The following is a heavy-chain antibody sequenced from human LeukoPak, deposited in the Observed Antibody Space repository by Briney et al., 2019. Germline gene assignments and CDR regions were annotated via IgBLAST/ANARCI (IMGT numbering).Heavy chain of an antibody. CDR2: IGGSGSII. CDR1: GFSFSDSE. D-gene: IGHD1-7*01. V-gene: IGHV3-11*01. J-gene: IGHJ3*01. CDR3: GRDFGLIGTKRSFDL. Sequence: PGGSLRLSCAASGFSFSDSEMNWVRQAPGKGLEWLSYIGGSGSIIFYADSVKGRFTISRDNAKNSLFLQMNSLRAEDTAVYYCGRDFGLIGTKRSFDLWGQGTMVTVSS.